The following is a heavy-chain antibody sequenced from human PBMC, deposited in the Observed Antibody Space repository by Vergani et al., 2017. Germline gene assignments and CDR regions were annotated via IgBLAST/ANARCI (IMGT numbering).Heavy chain of an antibody. CDR3: AREDGRVTYCSSTSCYFFPLDY. CDR1: GFTFSSYA. Sequence: EVQLLESGGGLVQPGGSLRLSCAASGFTFSSYAMSWVRQAPGKGLEWVSAISGSGGSTYYADSVKGRFTISRDNSKNTLYLQMNSLRAEDTAVYYCAREDGRVTYCSSTSCYFFPLDYWGQGTLVTVSS. D-gene: IGHD2-2*01. V-gene: IGHV3-23*01. J-gene: IGHJ4*02. CDR2: ISGSGGST.